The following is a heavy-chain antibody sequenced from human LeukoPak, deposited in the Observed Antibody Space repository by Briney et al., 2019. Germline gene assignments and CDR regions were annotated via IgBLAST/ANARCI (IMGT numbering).Heavy chain of an antibody. CDR1: GLTFSSYG. D-gene: IGHD6-13*01. CDR3: AKGGSSSWDHFDY. V-gene: IGHV3-30*02. CDR2: IRYDGIHK. Sequence: GGSLRLSCAASGLTFSSYGMHWVRQAPGKGLEWVTFIRYDGIHKYADSVKGRFTISRDNSKNTLYLQMNSLRTEDTAVYYCAKGGSSSWDHFDYWGQGTLVTVSS. J-gene: IGHJ4*02.